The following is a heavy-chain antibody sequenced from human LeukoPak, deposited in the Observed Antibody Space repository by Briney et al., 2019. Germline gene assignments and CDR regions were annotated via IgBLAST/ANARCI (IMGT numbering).Heavy chain of an antibody. CDR1: GGSISSGSYY. V-gene: IGHV4-61*02. CDR3: ARAQQRLGFDY. J-gene: IGHJ4*02. D-gene: IGHD6-25*01. Sequence: PSETLSLTCTVSGGSISSGSYYWSWIRQPAGKGLEWIGRIYTSGSTNYNPSLKSRVTISVDTSKNQFSLKLSSVTAADTAVYYCARAQQRLGFDYWGQGTLVTVSS. CDR2: IYTSGST.